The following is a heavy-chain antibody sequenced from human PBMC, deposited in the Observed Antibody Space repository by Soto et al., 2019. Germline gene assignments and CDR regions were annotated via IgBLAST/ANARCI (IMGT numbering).Heavy chain of an antibody. CDR1: GFSLSTSGVG. Sequence: QITLKESGPTLVKPTQTLTLTCTFSGFSLSTSGVGVGWIRQPPGKALVWLALIYWDDDKRYSPSLKSRLTITKDTSKNQVVLTLTNMDPVDTATYYCAHRVFWRPFDWSLGWFDPWGQGTLVTVSS. D-gene: IGHD3-9*01. CDR3: AHRVFWRPFDWSLGWFDP. V-gene: IGHV2-5*02. J-gene: IGHJ5*02. CDR2: IYWDDDK.